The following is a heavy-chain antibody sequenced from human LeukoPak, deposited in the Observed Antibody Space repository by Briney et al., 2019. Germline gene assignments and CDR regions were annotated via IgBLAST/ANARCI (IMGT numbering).Heavy chain of an antibody. J-gene: IGHJ4*02. CDR2: IKQDGSKK. D-gene: IGHD5-24*01. CDR1: GFTFSATW. V-gene: IGHV3-7*04. Sequence: GGSLRLSCAASGFTFSATWMTWVRQAPGKGLEWVANIKQDGSKKSYVDSVKGRFTISRDNAKNSLYLQMNSLRAEDTAIYYCTRVGYIDEGIDYWGQGTLVTVSS. CDR3: TRVGYIDEGIDY.